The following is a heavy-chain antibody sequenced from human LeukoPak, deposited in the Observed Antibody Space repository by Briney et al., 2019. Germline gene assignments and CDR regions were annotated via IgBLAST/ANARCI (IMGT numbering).Heavy chain of an antibody. CDR1: GGSISSGDYY. V-gene: IGHV4-30-4*01. Sequence: SQTLSLTCTVSGGSISSGDYYWSWIRQPPGKGLEWIGYIYYSGSTYYNPSLKSRVTISVDTSKNRFSLKLSSVTAADTAVYYCARVGIYGSGSYYNYWGQGTLVTVSS. CDR2: IYYSGST. CDR3: ARVGIYGSGSYYNY. D-gene: IGHD3-10*01. J-gene: IGHJ4*02.